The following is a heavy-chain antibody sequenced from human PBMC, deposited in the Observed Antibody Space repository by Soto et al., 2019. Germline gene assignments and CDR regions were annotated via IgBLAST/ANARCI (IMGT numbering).Heavy chain of an antibody. V-gene: IGHV5-10-1*01. J-gene: IGHJ6*02. D-gene: IGHD6-19*01. CDR3: ARQEESSGWPGYYYYGMDV. CDR1: GYSFTSYW. CDR2: IDPSDSYT. Sequence: PGESLKISCKGSGYSFTSYWISWVRQMPGKGLEWMGRIDPSDSYTNYSPSFQGHVTISADKSVSTAYLQWSSLKASDTAMYYCARQEESSGWPGYYYYGMDVWGQGTTVTVSS.